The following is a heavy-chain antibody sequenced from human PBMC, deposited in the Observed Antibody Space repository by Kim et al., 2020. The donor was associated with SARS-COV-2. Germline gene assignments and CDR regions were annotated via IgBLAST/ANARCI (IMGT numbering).Heavy chain of an antibody. CDR3: AKTYSSSWYDAFDI. CDR2: ISYDGSNK. V-gene: IGHV3-33*05. CDR1: GFTFSSYG. J-gene: IGHJ3*02. D-gene: IGHD6-13*01. Sequence: GGSLRLSCAASGFTFSSYGMHWVRQAPGKGLEWVAVISYDGSNKYYADSVKGRFTISRDNSKNTLYLQMNSLRAEDTAVYYCAKTYSSSWYDAFDIWGQGTMVTVSS.